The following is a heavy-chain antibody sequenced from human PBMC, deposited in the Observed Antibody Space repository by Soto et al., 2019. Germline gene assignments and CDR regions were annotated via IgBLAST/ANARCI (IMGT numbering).Heavy chain of an antibody. V-gene: IGHV3-33*01. CDR1: GFTFSSYG. Sequence: QVQLVESGGGVVQPGRSLRLSCAASGFTFSSYGMHWVRQAPGKGLEWVAVIWYDGSNKYYADSVKGLFTISRDNSKDTLYLQMNSLRAEDTAVYYCARDRVGTQLNWYFDLWGRGTLVTVSS. CDR3: ARDRVGTQLNWYFDL. CDR2: IWYDGSNK. D-gene: IGHD1-7*01. J-gene: IGHJ2*01.